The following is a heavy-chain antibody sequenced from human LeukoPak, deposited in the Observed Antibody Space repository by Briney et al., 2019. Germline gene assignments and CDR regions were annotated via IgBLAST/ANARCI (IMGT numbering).Heavy chain of an antibody. CDR1: GFSFSTYW. CDR2: IDQGGSVR. D-gene: IGHD6-13*01. CDR3: ARDPESSSFDL. J-gene: IGHJ2*01. V-gene: IGHV3-7*01. Sequence: PGGSLRLSCAASGFSFSTYWMSWVRQTPEKGLEFVANIDQGGSVRNYMASLKGRCTISRDNAKKSLYLEINSLRADDTAVYYCARDPESSSFDLWGRGILVTVSS.